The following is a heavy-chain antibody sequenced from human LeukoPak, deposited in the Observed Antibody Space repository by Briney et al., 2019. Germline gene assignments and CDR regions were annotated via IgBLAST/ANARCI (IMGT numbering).Heavy chain of an antibody. D-gene: IGHD6-19*01. CDR1: GFTFSSYG. V-gene: IGHV3-30*18. J-gene: IGHJ4*02. CDR2: ISYDGSNK. CDR3: AKDMYSSGWSFDY. Sequence: GRSLRLSCAASGFTFSSYGMHWVRQAPGKGLEWVAVISYDGSNKYYADSVKGRFTISRDNSKNTLYLQMNSPRAEDTAVYYCAKDMYSSGWSFDYWGQGTLVTVSS.